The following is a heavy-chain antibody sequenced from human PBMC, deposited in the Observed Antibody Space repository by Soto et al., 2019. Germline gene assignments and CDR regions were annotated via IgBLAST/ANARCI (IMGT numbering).Heavy chain of an antibody. D-gene: IGHD5-18*01. Sequence: GGSLRLSCAVSGFSFSSYWMSWVRQAPGRGLEWVATIAHDGSEKFYVDSVKGRFTISRDNTKNSLYLQMNSLRAEDTALYYCMRDRDLDRDMVHGDFWGQGTLVTVSS. CDR2: IAHDGSEK. CDR3: MRDRDLDRDMVHGDF. CDR1: GFSFSSYW. V-gene: IGHV3-7*01. J-gene: IGHJ4*01.